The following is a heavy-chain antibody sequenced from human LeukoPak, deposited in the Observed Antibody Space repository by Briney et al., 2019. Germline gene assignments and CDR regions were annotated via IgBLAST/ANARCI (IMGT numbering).Heavy chain of an antibody. V-gene: IGHV4-38-2*01. CDR3: ARVCWSGSYYSPYNWFDP. CDR2: IYHSGST. D-gene: IGHD1-26*01. CDR1: GYSISSGYY. Sequence: KPSETLSLTCAVSGYSISSGYYWGWIRQPPGKGLEWIGSIYHSGSTYYNPSLKSRVTISVDTSKNQFSLKLSSVTAADTAVYYCARVCWSGSYYSPYNWFDPWGQGTLVTVSS. J-gene: IGHJ5*02.